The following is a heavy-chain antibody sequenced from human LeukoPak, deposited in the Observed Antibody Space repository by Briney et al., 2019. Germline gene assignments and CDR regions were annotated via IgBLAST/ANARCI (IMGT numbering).Heavy chain of an antibody. CDR1: GFTFSSFS. CDR3: AREVKN. Sequence: GGSLRLSCAASGFTFSSFSMSWVRQAPGKGLEWVSYISSSSRTIYYADSVKGRFTISRDNAKNSLYLQMNSLRAEDTAVYYCAREVKNWGQGTLVTVSS. D-gene: IGHD2-21*01. J-gene: IGHJ4*02. V-gene: IGHV3-48*04. CDR2: ISSSSRTI.